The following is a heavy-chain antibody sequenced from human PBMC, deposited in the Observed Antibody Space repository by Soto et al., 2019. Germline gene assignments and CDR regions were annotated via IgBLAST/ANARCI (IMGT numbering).Heavy chain of an antibody. CDR1: GFMFSAYG. V-gene: IGHV3-30*18. D-gene: IGHD1-26*01. CDR2: ISYDGSNK. CDR3: AKDRRGSYPESYYYYGMDV. J-gene: IGHJ6*02. Sequence: QVQLVESGGGVVPPGKSLRLSCGASGFMFSAYGMHWVRQAPGKGLEWVAVISYDGSNKYYADSVKGRFTLSRDNSKNTQFLQMNSLRTEDTAVYYCAKDRRGSYPESYYYYGMDVWGPGTTVSVSS.